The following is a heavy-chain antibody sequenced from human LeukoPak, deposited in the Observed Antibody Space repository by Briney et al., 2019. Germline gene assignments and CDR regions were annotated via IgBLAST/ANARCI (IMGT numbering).Heavy chain of an antibody. V-gene: IGHV4-39*01. CDR1: GGSISSSSYY. D-gene: IGHD3-22*01. CDR2: IYYSGST. Sequence: SETLSLTCTVSGGSISSSSYYWGWIRQPPGKGLEWIGSIYYSGSTYYNPSLKSRVTISVDTSKNQFSLKLSSVTAADTAVYYCAIGGFDYYDSSGSRGNAFDIWGQGTMVTVSS. J-gene: IGHJ3*02. CDR3: AIGGFDYYDSSGSRGNAFDI.